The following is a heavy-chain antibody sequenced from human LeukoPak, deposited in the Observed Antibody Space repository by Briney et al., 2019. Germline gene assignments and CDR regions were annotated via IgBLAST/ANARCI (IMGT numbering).Heavy chain of an antibody. CDR3: AKDLGWLRYFDY. V-gene: IGHV3-30*18. Sequence: PGGSLRLSCAASGFTFSSYSMNWVRQAPGKGLEWVAVISYDGSNKYYADSVKGRFTISRDNSKNTLYLQMNSLRAEDTAVYYCAKDLGWLRYFDYWGQGTLVTVSS. D-gene: IGHD5-12*01. CDR1: GFTFSSYS. J-gene: IGHJ4*02. CDR2: ISYDGSNK.